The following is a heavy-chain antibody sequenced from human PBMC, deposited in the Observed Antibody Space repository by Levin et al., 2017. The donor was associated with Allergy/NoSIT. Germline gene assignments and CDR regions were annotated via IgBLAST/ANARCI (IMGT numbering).Heavy chain of an antibody. Sequence: GGSLRLSCAASGFTFDDYAMHWVRQAPGKGLDWVSGITWNSGNKHYADSVKGRFTVSRDNAKSSLYLQMNSLRAEDTALYFCAKADCSGDSCLVDYWGQGTLVTVSS. J-gene: IGHJ4*02. D-gene: IGHD2-15*01. V-gene: IGHV3-9*01. CDR2: ITWNSGNK. CDR3: AKADCSGDSCLVDY. CDR1: GFTFDDYA.